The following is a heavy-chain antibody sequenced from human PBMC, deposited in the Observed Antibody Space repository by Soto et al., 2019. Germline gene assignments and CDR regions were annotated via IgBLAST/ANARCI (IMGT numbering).Heavy chain of an antibody. V-gene: IGHV3-30-3*01. J-gene: IGHJ4*02. CDR2: ISNDGGKK. D-gene: IGHD7-27*01. CDR1: GFAFTSHA. CDR3: AIDAGNTGGFPFFGF. Sequence: PGGSLRLSCAASGFAFTSHALHWVRQAPGKGLEWVALISNDGGKKQYAESVEGRFTASRDSSRNTLYLQLNSLRPDDMAVYFCAIDAGNTGGFPFFGFWGQGKLVTVSS.